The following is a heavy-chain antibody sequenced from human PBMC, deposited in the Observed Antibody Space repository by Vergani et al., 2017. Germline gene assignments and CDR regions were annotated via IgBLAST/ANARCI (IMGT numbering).Heavy chain of an antibody. CDR3: SSKRGACRAAYCHSYDF. D-gene: IGHD2-15*01. J-gene: IGHJ4*02. CDR2: MDYSGST. CDR1: GDSVISTDYH. Sequence: QVQLQESGPGLVKPSETLSLTCTVSGDSVISTDYHWGWIRQPPGKGLEWIGSMDYSGSTSYNPSHESRISISFETPKNQFSLRLISVTAADTAVYYCSSKRGACRAAYCHSYDFWGPGTLVGVSS. V-gene: IGHV4-39*01.